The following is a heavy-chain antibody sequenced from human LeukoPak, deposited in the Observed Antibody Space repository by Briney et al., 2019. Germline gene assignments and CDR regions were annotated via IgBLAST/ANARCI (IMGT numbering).Heavy chain of an antibody. J-gene: IGHJ5*02. D-gene: IGHD6-13*01. CDR2: VYYSGST. CDR3: AREHSTPGYSSSWYGGWFDP. CDR1: GGSISSGGYY. Sequence: SETLSLTCTVSGGSISSGGYYWSWIRQHPGKGLEWIGYVYYSGSTYYNPSLKSRVTISVDTSKNQFSLKLSSVTAADTAVYYCAREHSTPGYSSSWYGGWFDPWGQGTLVTVSS. V-gene: IGHV4-31*03.